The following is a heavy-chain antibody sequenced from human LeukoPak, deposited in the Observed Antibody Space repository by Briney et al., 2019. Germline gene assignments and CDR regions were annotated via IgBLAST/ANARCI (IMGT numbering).Heavy chain of an antibody. CDR1: GFTVSTND. Sequence: GGSLRLSFAASGFTVSTNDMTWVRQAPGKGLEWVAVFYSDGNTKYADSVQRRFTISRDNSKNTLYREINSLSPDDTAVYYCARGVEPLAANTLAYWGQGTLVTVSS. V-gene: IGHV3-53*01. D-gene: IGHD1-14*01. CDR3: ARGVEPLAANTLAY. J-gene: IGHJ4*02. CDR2: FYSDGNT.